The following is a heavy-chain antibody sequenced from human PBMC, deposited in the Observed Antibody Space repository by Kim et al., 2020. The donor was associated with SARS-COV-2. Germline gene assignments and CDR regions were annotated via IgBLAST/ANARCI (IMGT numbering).Heavy chain of an antibody. CDR1: GFTFSSYS. Sequence: GGSLRLSCAASGFTFSSYSMNWVRQAPGKGLEWVSSISSSSSYIYYADSVKGRFTISRDNAKNSLYLQMNSLRAEDTAVYYCARDYRVGDIVVVSQPRYYYGMDVWGQGTTLTVSS. J-gene: IGHJ6*02. CDR3: ARDYRVGDIVVVSQPRYYYGMDV. D-gene: IGHD3-22*01. CDR2: ISSSSSYI. V-gene: IGHV3-21*01.